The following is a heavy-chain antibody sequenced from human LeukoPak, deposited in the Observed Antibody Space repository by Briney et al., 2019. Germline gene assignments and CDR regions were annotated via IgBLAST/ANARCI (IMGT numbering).Heavy chain of an antibody. V-gene: IGHV4-4*02. D-gene: IGHD3-3*01. CDR3: ARPAFWSGPWKNWFDP. CDR2: VFHNGSP. CDR1: GGSISSSSW. J-gene: IGHJ5*02. Sequence: PSGTLSLTCTVSGGSISSSSWWSWVRPPPGKGLGWIGEVFHNGSPNYNPSFRGRVTILVDKSKNQFSLNLGSLTAADTAMYYCARPAFWSGPWKNWFDPWGQGTLVTVSS.